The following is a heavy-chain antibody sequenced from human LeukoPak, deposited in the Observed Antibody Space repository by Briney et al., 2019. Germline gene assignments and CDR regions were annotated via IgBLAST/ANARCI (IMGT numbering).Heavy chain of an antibody. CDR2: IYYSGST. CDR1: GGSISSGSYY. J-gene: IGHJ4*02. V-gene: IGHV4-39*07. D-gene: IGHD6-19*01. CDR3: ARDSYSSGWYAEIYFDY. Sequence: PSETLSLTCTVSGGSISSGSYYWGWIRQPPGKGLEWIGSIYYSGSTYYNPSLKSRVTISVDTSKNQFSLKLSSVTAADTAVCYCARDSYSSGWYAEIYFDYWGQGTLVTVSS.